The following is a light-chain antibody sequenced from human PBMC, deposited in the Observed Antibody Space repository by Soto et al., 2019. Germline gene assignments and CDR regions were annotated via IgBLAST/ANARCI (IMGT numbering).Light chain of an antibody. CDR1: QSVSSN. J-gene: IGKJ1*01. Sequence: EIVMTQSPATLSVSPGERATLSCRASQSVSSNLAWYQQKPGQAPRLLIYGASTRATGIPARFSGSGSGTELTLTISSLQSEDFAVYYCQQYNNWRPHTFGQGTKVEIK. V-gene: IGKV3-15*01. CDR3: QQYNNWRPHT. CDR2: GAS.